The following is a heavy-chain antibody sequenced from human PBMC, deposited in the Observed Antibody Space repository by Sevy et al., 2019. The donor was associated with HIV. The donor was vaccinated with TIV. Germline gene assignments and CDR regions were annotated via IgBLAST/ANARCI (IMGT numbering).Heavy chain of an antibody. CDR3: AKGLGLYYYYAMDV. V-gene: IGHV3-9*03. Sequence: GGSLRLSCAASGFNFDDYAMHWVRQAPGKGLEWVSGISWNSGSTGYADSVKGRFTISRDNGKKSLFLQMNSLTTEDMALYYCAKGLGLYYYYAMDVWGQGTTVTVSS. CDR1: GFNFDDYA. CDR2: ISWNSGST. J-gene: IGHJ6*02.